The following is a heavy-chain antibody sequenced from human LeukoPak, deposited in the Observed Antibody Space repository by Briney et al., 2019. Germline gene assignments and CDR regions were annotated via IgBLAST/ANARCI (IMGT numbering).Heavy chain of an antibody. J-gene: IGHJ4*02. D-gene: IGHD3-22*01. CDR1: GGTFSSYA. CDR2: IIPIFGTA. CDR3: AREVASGYYSLFDY. Sequence: ASVKVSCKASGGTFSSYAISWVRQAPGQGLEWMGGIIPIFGTANYAQKFQGRVTITADESTSTAYMELSSLRSEDTAVYYCAREVASGYYSLFDYWGQGTLVTVSS. V-gene: IGHV1-69*13.